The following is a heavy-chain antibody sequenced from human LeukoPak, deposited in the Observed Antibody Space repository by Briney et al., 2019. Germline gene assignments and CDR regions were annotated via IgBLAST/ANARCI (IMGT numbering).Heavy chain of an antibody. J-gene: IGHJ4*02. Sequence: GGSLRLSCAASGFTFSSYSMNWVRQAPGKGLEWVSSISSSSYIYYADSVKGRFTISRDNAKNSLYLQMNSLRAEDTAVYYCASMVRGGTIDYWGQGTLVTVSS. CDR3: ASMVRGGTIDY. D-gene: IGHD3-10*01. V-gene: IGHV3-21*01. CDR1: GFTFSSYS. CDR2: ISSSSYI.